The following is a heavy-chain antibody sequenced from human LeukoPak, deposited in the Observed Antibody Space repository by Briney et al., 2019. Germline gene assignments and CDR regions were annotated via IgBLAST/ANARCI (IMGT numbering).Heavy chain of an antibody. CDR3: ARVLFSSGYDY. J-gene: IGHJ4*02. D-gene: IGHD5-18*01. Sequence: ASVKVSCKTSGSTFTGAYMHWVRQAPGQGLEWMGWINPNSGETKFAQKFQGRVTMTRDTSISTVYMDLGGLRSDDTAVYYCARVLFSSGYDYWGQGSLVTVSS. CDR2: INPNSGET. CDR1: GSTFTGAY. V-gene: IGHV1-2*02.